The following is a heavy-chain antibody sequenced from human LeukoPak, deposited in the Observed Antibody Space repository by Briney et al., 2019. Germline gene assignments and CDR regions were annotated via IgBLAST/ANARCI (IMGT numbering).Heavy chain of an antibody. J-gene: IGHJ4*02. CDR3: EKEGTVLLWFGELSHEYYFDY. CDR2: ISGSGGST. Sequence: HAGGSLRLSCAASGVTFSSYARSWVRQAPGKGLEWVSAISGSGGSTYYADSVKGLFTIARDNSNNTRYMQMNRLRAEDTAVYYCEKEGTVLLWFGELSHEYYFDYWGQGTLVRVFS. D-gene: IGHD3-10*01. CDR1: GVTFSSYA. V-gene: IGHV3-23*01.